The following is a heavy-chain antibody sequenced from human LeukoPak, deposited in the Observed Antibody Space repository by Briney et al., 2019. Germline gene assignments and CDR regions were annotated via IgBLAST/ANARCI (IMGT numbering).Heavy chain of an antibody. D-gene: IGHD6-19*01. CDR3: ARGIAVAGPAAFDI. V-gene: IGHV3-13*03. CDR1: GFTFRSSD. CDR2: ISALSET. J-gene: IGHJ3*02. Sequence: GGSLRLSCSACGFTFRSSDIQWVRQPAGKGLEWVAFISALSETFYRGSVKGQFTISRENAKNSLYLQMNSLRAGDTAVYYCARGIAVAGPAAFDIWGQGTMVTVSS.